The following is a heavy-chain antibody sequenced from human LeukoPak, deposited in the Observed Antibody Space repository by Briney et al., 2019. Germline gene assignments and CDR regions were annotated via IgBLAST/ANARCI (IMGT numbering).Heavy chain of an antibody. CDR1: GDSVSSNSAA. Sequence: SQTLSLTCAISGDSVSSNSAAWNWIRQSPSSGLEWLRRTYYRSKWYNDYAVSVKSRITINPDTSKNHFSLQLNSVTPEDTAVYYCARDWRAGTTSLAFPGAFDIWGQGTMVTVSS. CDR3: ARDWRAGTTSLAFPGAFDI. D-gene: IGHD1-1*01. J-gene: IGHJ3*02. CDR2: TYYRSKWYN. V-gene: IGHV6-1*01.